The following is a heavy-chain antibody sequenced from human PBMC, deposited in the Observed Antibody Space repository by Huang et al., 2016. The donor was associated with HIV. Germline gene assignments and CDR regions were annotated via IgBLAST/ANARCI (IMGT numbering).Heavy chain of an antibody. Sequence: QVHLVQSGAEVKKPGASVEVSCKTSGYTFTTYKIHWVRQAPGQRLEWMGSVDAGNGDTDYSQRFQGRVISTRDILATTSYMEMTSLTSKDTAVYYCVRVLYDSSGERFDYWGQGTLVTVSS. D-gene: IGHD3-22*01. CDR2: VDAGNGDT. CDR3: VRVLYDSSGERFDY. V-gene: IGHV1-3*01. J-gene: IGHJ4*02. CDR1: GYTFTTYK.